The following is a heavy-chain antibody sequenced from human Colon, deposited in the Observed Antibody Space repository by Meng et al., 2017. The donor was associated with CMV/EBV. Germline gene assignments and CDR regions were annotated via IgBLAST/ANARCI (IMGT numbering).Heavy chain of an antibody. CDR3: ARGRDPYKVRL. Sequence: TVSGDSFRIGVHLWTRIRQYPEKGLEWIGCIHSSGNIHYNKSLQSRGTISFDTSKSQFSLNLTSVSPADTAGYFCARGRDPYKVRLWGQGTLVTVSS. V-gene: IGHV4-31*02. CDR2: IHSSGNI. J-gene: IGHJ4*02. CDR1: GDSFRIGVHL. D-gene: IGHD5-24*01.